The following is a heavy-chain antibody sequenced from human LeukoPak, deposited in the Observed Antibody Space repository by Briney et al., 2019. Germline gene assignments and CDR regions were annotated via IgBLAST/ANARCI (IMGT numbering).Heavy chain of an antibody. Sequence: GGSLRLSCAASGFTFSSYWMSWVRQAPGKGLEWVANIKQDGSEKYYVDSVKGRFTISRDNSKNTLYLQMNSLRAEDTAVFYCAKGGTLGDTFDIWGQGTMVTVSS. V-gene: IGHV3-7*01. CDR1: GFTFSSYW. CDR2: IKQDGSEK. CDR3: AKGGTLGDTFDI. D-gene: IGHD1-1*01. J-gene: IGHJ3*02.